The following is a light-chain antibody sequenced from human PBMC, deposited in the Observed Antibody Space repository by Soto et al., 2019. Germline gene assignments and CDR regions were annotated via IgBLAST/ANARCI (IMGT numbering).Light chain of an antibody. Sequence: QSALTQPASVSGSPGQSITFSCTGTSSDIGSYNFVSWFQQHPGKVPKLIIYEGTERPSGVSNRFSASKSGNTASLTISGLQPEDEADYYCCSYAGPSTIFGGGTKVTVL. CDR1: SSDIGSYNF. V-gene: IGLV2-23*01. CDR2: EGT. J-gene: IGLJ2*01. CDR3: CSYAGPSTI.